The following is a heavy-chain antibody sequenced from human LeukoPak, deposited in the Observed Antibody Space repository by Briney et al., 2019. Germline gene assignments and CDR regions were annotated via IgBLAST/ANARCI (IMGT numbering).Heavy chain of an antibody. CDR3: ARGGPHDY. Sequence: ASVKVSCKASRYTFTTYAMNWVRQAPGQGLEWMGWINTNTGNPTYAQGFTGRFVFSLDTSVTTAYLQISGLKAEDSAIYYCARGGPHDYWGQGTLVTVSS. CDR1: RYTFTTYA. V-gene: IGHV7-4-1*02. J-gene: IGHJ4*02. D-gene: IGHD1-14*01. CDR2: INTNTGNP.